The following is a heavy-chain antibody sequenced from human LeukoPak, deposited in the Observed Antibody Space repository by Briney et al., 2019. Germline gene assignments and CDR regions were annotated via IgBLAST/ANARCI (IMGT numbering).Heavy chain of an antibody. CDR1: GFTFSTYG. Sequence: GGALRLSCAASGFTFSTYGMHWVRQAPGKGLDWAAVISFNGSNKYYADSVKGRFIISRDNSKNTLYLQINSLRAEDTAVYYCANDRSMGLDYWGQGTLVSVSS. V-gene: IGHV3-30*18. J-gene: IGHJ4*02. CDR3: ANDRSMGLDY. D-gene: IGHD3-10*01. CDR2: ISFNGSNK.